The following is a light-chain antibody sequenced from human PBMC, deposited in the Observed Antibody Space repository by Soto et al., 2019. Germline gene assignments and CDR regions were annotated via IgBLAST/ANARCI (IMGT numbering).Light chain of an antibody. CDR2: DNN. CDR1: SSNIGNNY. V-gene: IGLV1-51*01. CDR3: ATWDHILSVVV. J-gene: IGLJ3*02. Sequence: QSVLTQPPSVSAAPGQKVSISCSGSSSNIGNNYVSWYQQLPGTAPKLVIYDNNKRPSGIPDRFSGSKSGTSATLGITGLQTGDEADYYCATWDHILSVVVFGGGTKPTVL.